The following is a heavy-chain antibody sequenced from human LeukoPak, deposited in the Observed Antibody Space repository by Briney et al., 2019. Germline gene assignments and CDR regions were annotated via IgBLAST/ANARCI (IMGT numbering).Heavy chain of an antibody. CDR3: ARGGSTDPYYYGMDV. D-gene: IGHD2-2*01. Sequence: GGSLRLSCAASGFTFSGYWMTWVRQAPGKGLEWVANIKEDGSVKYYVDSVKGRFTISRDNAKNSLYLQMNSLRAADTAVYYCARGGSTDPYYYGMDVWGQGTTVTVSS. CDR2: IKEDGSVK. V-gene: IGHV3-7*03. CDR1: GFTFSGYW. J-gene: IGHJ6*02.